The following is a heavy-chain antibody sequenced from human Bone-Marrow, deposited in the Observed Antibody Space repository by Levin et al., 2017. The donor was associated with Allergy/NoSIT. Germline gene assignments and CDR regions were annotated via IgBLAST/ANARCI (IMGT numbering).Heavy chain of an antibody. D-gene: IGHD2-21*01. CDR2: IIPIFETS. Sequence: ASVKVSCKASGGTFSNYAVSWVRQAPGQGLEWMGVIIPIFETSNYAQKFQGRLTITADESTRTVYMELSSLRSEDTALYYCAGLFDGFNMWGQGTLITVSS. J-gene: IGHJ3*02. CDR3: AGLFDGFNM. V-gene: IGHV1-69*13. CDR1: GGTFSNYA.